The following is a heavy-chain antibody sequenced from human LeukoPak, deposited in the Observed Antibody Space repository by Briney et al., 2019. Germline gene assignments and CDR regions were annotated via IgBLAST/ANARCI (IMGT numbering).Heavy chain of an antibody. D-gene: IGHD2-8*02. CDR3: ATCRQVLLPFES. CDR2: IFPSGGEI. J-gene: IGHJ4*02. Sequence: GGSLRLSCAASGFTFSTFAMIWVRQPPGKGLEWVSSIFPSGGEIHYADSVRGRFTISRDNSKSTLSLQMNSLRAEDTAIYYCATCRQVLLPFESWGQGTLVTVSS. V-gene: IGHV3-23*01. CDR1: GFTFSTFA.